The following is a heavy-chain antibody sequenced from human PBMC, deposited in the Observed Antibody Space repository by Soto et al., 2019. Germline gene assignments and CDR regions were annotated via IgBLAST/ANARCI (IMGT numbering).Heavy chain of an antibody. CDR3: ARPRYYDSSGYYPDDAFDI. CDR2: IYPGDSDT. Sequence: PGESLKISCKGSGYTFTDYWIGWVRQLPGKGLEWMGIIYPGDSDTRYSPSFQGHVTITVDKSTSTAYLQWSSLKASDTAMYYCARPRYYDSSGYYPDDAFDIWGQGTMVTVSS. D-gene: IGHD3-22*01. V-gene: IGHV5-51*01. J-gene: IGHJ3*02. CDR1: GYTFTDYW.